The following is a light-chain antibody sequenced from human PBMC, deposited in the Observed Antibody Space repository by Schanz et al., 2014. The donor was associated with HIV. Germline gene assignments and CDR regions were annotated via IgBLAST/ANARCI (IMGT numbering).Light chain of an antibody. J-gene: IGLJ2*01. V-gene: IGLV1-51*01. CDR3: GTWDSSLSAGV. CDR1: SSNIGNNL. Sequence: QSVLTQPPSVSGAPGQRVAISCSGSSSNIGNNLVSWYQQLPGTAPKLLIYDNNKRPSGIPDRFSGSKSGTSATLGITGLQTGDEADYYCGTWDSSLSAGVFGGGTKLTVL. CDR2: DNN.